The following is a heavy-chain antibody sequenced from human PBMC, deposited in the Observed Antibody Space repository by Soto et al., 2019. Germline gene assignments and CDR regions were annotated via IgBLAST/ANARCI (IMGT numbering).Heavy chain of an antibody. CDR1: GGSVSSGDYY. J-gene: IGHJ6*02. CDR3: ARDYLCFEDNLDHYYRGLAV. CDR2: IYNTDTGSA. Sequence: QVHLQESGPGLVKASETLSLTCTVSGGSVSSGDYYWNWIRQPPGKGLEWIGYIYNTDTGSAKYNPSLKGRVTIAGDTSKNQFSLRRSSVTAEDTALYFCARDYLCFEDNLDHYYRGLAVWGQGTTVTVSS. V-gene: IGHV4-61*08. D-gene: IGHD3-3*01.